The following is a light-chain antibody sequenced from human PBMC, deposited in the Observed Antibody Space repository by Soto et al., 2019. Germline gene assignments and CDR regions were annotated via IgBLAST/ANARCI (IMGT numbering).Light chain of an antibody. CDR3: QQYGSSPLT. CDR1: QGVTSSY. CDR2: GAS. V-gene: IGKV3-20*01. J-gene: IGKJ1*01. Sequence: EMVLTQSAGTLSLSPGDRATLSCRASQGVTSSYLAWYQQKPGLAPRLLIYGASSRATGIPDRFSGSGSGTDFTLTISRLEPEDFALYYCQQYGSSPLTFGQGTKVDIK.